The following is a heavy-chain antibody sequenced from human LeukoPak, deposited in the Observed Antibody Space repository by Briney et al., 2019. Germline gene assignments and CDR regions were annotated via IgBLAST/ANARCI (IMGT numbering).Heavy chain of an antibody. CDR1: GFTFSSYW. D-gene: IGHD6-19*01. J-gene: IGHJ5*02. V-gene: IGHV3-74*01. Sequence: GGSLRLSCAASGFTFSSYWMHWVRQAPGKGLVWVSRINSDGSSISYADSVKGRFTISRDNAKNTLYLQMNSLRAEDTAVYYCARAVRQWLPTDWFDPWGQGTLVTVSS. CDR2: INSDGSSI. CDR3: ARAVRQWLPTDWFDP.